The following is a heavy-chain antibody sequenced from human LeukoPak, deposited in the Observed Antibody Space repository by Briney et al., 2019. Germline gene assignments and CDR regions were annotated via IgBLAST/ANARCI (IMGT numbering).Heavy chain of an antibody. CDR2: IYYSGST. V-gene: IGHV4-38-2*02. CDR1: GYSISSGYY. Sequence: SETLSLTCTVSGYSISSGYYWGWIRQPPGKGLEWIGSIYYSGSTYYNPSLKSRVTISVDTSKNQFSLKLSSVTAADTAVYYCARIQWELLISYFDYWGQGTLVTVSS. CDR3: ARIQWELLISYFDY. J-gene: IGHJ4*02. D-gene: IGHD1-26*01.